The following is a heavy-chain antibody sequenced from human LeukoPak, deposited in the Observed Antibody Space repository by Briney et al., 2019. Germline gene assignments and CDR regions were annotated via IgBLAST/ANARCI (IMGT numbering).Heavy chain of an antibody. CDR1: GGTFSSYA. Sequence: SVKVSCKASGGTFSSYAISWVRQAPGQGLEWMGGIIPIFGTANYAQKFQGRVTITADKSTSTAYMELSGLRSEDTAVYYCASVDGDYYFDYWGQGTLVTVSS. J-gene: IGHJ4*02. V-gene: IGHV1-69*06. CDR2: IIPIFGTA. D-gene: IGHD2-21*02. CDR3: ASVDGDYYFDY.